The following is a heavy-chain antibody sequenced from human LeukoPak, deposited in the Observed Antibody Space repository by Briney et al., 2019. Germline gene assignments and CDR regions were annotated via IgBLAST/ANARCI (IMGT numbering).Heavy chain of an antibody. J-gene: IGHJ4*02. CDR2: INHSGST. CDR1: GGSFSGYY. D-gene: IGHD6-13*01. Sequence: SETLSLTCAVYGGSFSGYYWSWIRQPPGKGLEWIGEINHSGSTNYNPSLKSRVTISVDTSKNQFSLKLSSVTAADTAVYYCARDRRYSSSWLIDYWGQGTLVTVSS. V-gene: IGHV4-34*01. CDR3: ARDRRYSSSWLIDY.